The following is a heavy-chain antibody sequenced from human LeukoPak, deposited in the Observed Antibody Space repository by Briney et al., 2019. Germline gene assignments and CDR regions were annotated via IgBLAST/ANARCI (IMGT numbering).Heavy chain of an antibody. V-gene: IGHV3-48*03. CDR2: ISSSGSTI. J-gene: IGHJ6*04. Sequence: PGGSMRLSCAASGFTFSSYEMNWVRQAPGKGLEWVSYISSSGSTIYYADSVKGRFTISRDNAKNSLYLQMNSLRAEDTAVYYCAELGITMIGGVWGKGTTVTISS. CDR3: AELGITMIGGV. CDR1: GFTFSSYE. D-gene: IGHD3-10*02.